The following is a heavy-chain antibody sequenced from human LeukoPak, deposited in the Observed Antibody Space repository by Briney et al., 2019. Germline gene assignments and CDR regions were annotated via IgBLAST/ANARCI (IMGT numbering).Heavy chain of an antibody. CDR2: INPNSGGT. CDR1: GYTFTGYY. J-gene: IGHJ4*02. Sequence: GASVKVSCKASGYTFTGYYMHWVRQAPGQGLEWMGWINPNSGGTNFAQKFQGRVTMTRDTSISTAYMELGRLRSDDTAVYYCARGLIWFGELSFDYWGQGTLVTVSS. D-gene: IGHD3-10*01. CDR3: ARGLIWFGELSFDY. V-gene: IGHV1-2*02.